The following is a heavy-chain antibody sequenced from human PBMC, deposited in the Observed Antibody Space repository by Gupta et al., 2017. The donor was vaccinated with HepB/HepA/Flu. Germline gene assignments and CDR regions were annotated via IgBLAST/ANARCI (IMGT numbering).Heavy chain of an antibody. J-gene: IGHJ5*02. CDR3: ARGNGATMVRGVMRWFDP. D-gene: IGHD3-10*01. CDR2: INHSGST. V-gene: IGHV4-34*01. Sequence: QVQLQQWGAGLLKPSETLSLTCAVYGGSFSGYYWSWIRQPPGKGLEWIGEINHSGSTNYNPSLKSRVTISVDTSKNQFSLKLSSVTAADTAVYYCARGNGATMVRGVMRWFDPWGQGTLVTVSS. CDR1: GGSFSGYY.